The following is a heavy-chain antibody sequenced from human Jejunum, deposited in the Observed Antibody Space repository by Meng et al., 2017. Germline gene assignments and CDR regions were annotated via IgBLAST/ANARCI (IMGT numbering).Heavy chain of an antibody. CDR1: GDSVSGRSFY. Sequence: SETLSLTCAISGDSVSGRSFYWTWIRQSPGKGLEWIGYVFDSDRTKYNPSLSSRVSISTDTSKNQFSLKLSYVSAADTAVYYCATDVYGDGFAYLDHWGQGSLVTVSS. J-gene: IGHJ4*02. CDR2: VFDSDRT. D-gene: IGHD4-17*01. CDR3: ATDVYGDGFAYLDH. V-gene: IGHV4-61*01.